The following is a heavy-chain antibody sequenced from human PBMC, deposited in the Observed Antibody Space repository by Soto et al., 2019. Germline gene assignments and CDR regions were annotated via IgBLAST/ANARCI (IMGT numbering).Heavy chain of an antibody. CDR3: ATGGSSSADDPFDY. D-gene: IGHD6-6*01. V-gene: IGHV1-24*01. Sequence: ASVKVSCKVSGYTLTELSMHWVRQTPGKGLEWMGGFDPEDGETIYAQKFQGRVTMTEDTSTDTAYMELSSLRSEDTAVYYCATGGSSSADDPFDYWGQGTLVTVSS. J-gene: IGHJ4*02. CDR2: FDPEDGET. CDR1: GYTLTELS.